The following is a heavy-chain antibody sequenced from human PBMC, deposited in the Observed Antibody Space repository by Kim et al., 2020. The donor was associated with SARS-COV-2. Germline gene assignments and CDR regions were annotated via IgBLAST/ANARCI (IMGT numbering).Heavy chain of an antibody. V-gene: IGHV1-2*06. CDR3: ATFEYSSSVYNWFDP. CDR2: INPNSGGT. J-gene: IGHJ5*02. Sequence: ASVKVSCKASGYTFTGYYMHWVRQAPGQGLEWMGRINPNSGGTNYAQKFQGRVTMTRDTSISTAYMELSRLRSDDTAVYYCATFEYSSSVYNWFDPWGQGTLVTVSS. CDR1: GYTFTGYY. D-gene: IGHD6-6*01.